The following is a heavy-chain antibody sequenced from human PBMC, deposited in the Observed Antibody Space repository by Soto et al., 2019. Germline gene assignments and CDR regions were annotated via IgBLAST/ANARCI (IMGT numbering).Heavy chain of an antibody. Sequence: PGGSLRLSCAASGFTFSSYGMHWVRQAPDKGLEWVAVISYDGSNKYYADSVKGRFTISRDNSKNTLYLQMNSLRAEDTAVYYCAKELHTGTYYYYGMDVWGQGTTVTVSS. V-gene: IGHV3-30*18. CDR1: GFTFSSYG. J-gene: IGHJ6*02. CDR3: AKELHTGTYYYYGMDV. CDR2: ISYDGSNK. D-gene: IGHD2-8*02.